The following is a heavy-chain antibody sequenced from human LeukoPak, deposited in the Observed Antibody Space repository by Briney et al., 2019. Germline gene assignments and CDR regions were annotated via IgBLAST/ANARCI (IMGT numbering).Heavy chain of an antibody. CDR2: INPSGGST. CDR1: GYTFTSYY. V-gene: IGHV1-46*01. D-gene: IGHD3-3*01. J-gene: IGHJ6*03. CDR3: ARGPQGFLEWSPQGYYYYYMDV. Sequence: GASVTVSCKASGYTFTSYYMHWVRQAPGQGLEWMGIINPSGGSTSYAQKFQGRVTMTRDTSTSTAYMELSSLRSEDTAVYYCARGPQGFLEWSPQGYYYYYMDVWGKGTTVTVSS.